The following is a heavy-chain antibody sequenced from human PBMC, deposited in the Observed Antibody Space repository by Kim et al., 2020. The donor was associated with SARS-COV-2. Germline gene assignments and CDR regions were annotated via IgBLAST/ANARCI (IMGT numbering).Heavy chain of an antibody. D-gene: IGHD3-22*01. Sequence: GGSLRLSCAASGFTFSSYGMHWVRQAPGKGLEWVAVIWYDGSNKYYADSVKGRFTISRDNSKNTLYLQMNSLRAEDTAVYYWARDDYYDSSGYSGGMDVWGQGTTVTVSS. CDR1: GFTFSSYG. CDR3: ARDDYYDSSGYSGGMDV. V-gene: IGHV3-33*01. CDR2: IWYDGSNK. J-gene: IGHJ6*02.